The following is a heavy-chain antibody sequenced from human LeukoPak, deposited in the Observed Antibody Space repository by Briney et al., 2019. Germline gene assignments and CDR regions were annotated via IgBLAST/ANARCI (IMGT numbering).Heavy chain of an antibody. Sequence: GGSLRLSCAASGFTFSNYAMSWVRQAPGRGLEWVSAISGSAGSTYYADSVKGRFTISRDNAKNSLYLQMNSLRDEDTAVYYCARDSRYDFWSGYPPYYFDYWGQGTLVTVSS. CDR3: ARDSRYDFWSGYPPYYFDY. CDR2: ISGSAGST. V-gene: IGHV3-23*01. D-gene: IGHD3-3*01. CDR1: GFTFSNYA. J-gene: IGHJ4*02.